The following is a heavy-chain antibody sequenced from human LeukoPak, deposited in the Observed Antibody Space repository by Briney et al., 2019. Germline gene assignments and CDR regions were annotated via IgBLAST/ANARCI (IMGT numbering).Heavy chain of an antibody. Sequence: GGSLRLSCAASGFTFSCYEMNWVRQAPGKGLEWVSYNSSSGSTIYYADSVKGRFTISRDNAKNSLYLQMNSLRAEDTAVYYCAELGITMIGGVWGKGTTVTISS. CDR2: NSSSGSTI. V-gene: IGHV3-48*03. D-gene: IGHD3-10*02. CDR3: AELGITMIGGV. J-gene: IGHJ6*04. CDR1: GFTFSCYE.